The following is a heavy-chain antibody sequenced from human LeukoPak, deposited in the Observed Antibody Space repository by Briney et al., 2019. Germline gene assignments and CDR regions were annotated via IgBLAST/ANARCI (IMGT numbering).Heavy chain of an antibody. CDR3: ARVGYCGGDCYSFDY. D-gene: IGHD2-21*02. J-gene: IGHJ4*02. Sequence: GASVKVSCKVSGYTRTELSMHWVRQAPGKGLEWMGGFDPEDGETIYAQKFQGRVTMTGDTSTDTAYMELSRLRSDDTAVYYCARVGYCGGDCYSFDYWGQGTLVTVSS. CDR2: FDPEDGET. CDR1: GYTRTELS. V-gene: IGHV1-24*01.